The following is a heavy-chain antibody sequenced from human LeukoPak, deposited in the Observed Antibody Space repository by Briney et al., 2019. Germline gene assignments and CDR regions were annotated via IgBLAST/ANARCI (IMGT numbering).Heavy chain of an antibody. CDR2: IKQDGSEK. CDR3: AAVPAVEDYYDDPVPFDP. V-gene: IGHV3-7*03. CDR1: GFTFSSYW. Sequence: GGSLRLSCAASGFTFSSYWMSWVRQAPGKGLEWVANIKQDGSEKYYVDSVKGRFTISRDNAKNSLYLQMNSLRSEDTAVYYCAAVPAVEDYYDDPVPFDPWGQGTLVTVSS. D-gene: IGHD3-22*01. J-gene: IGHJ5*02.